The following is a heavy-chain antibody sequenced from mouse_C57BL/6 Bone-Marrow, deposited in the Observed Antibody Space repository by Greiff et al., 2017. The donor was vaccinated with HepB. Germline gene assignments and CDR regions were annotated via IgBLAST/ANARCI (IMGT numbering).Heavy chain of an antibody. CDR3: ARNNYSNYEAY. V-gene: IGHV1-55*01. D-gene: IGHD2-5*01. CDR1: GYTFTSYW. J-gene: IGHJ3*01. CDR2: IYPGSGST. Sequence: VQLVEPGAELVKPGASVKMSCKASGYTFTSYWITWVKQRPGQGLEWIGDIYPGSGSTNYNEKFKSKATLTVDTSSSTAYMQLSSLTSEDSAVYYCARNNYSNYEAYWGQGTLVTVSA.